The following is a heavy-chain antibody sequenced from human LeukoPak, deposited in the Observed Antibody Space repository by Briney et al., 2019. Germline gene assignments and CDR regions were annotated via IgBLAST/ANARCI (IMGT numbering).Heavy chain of an antibody. D-gene: IGHD5-18*01. CDR3: ARADGYTYGLDY. CDR1: RGSFSSHY. Sequence: SETLSLTCTVSRGSFSSHYWTWIRQPPGKGLECIGYIHYTGITNYNPSLESRVTISLDTSKNQFSPKLRSVTAADTAVYYCARADGYTYGLDYWGQGTLVTVSS. J-gene: IGHJ4*02. CDR2: IHYTGIT. V-gene: IGHV4-59*11.